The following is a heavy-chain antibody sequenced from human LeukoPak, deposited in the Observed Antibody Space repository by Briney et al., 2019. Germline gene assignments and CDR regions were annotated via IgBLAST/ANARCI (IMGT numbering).Heavy chain of an antibody. D-gene: IGHD6-6*01. CDR2: IYYSGST. J-gene: IGHJ3*02. CDR1: GGSISSYY. V-gene: IGHV4-59*01. CDR3: AREMVEYSSSAAAFDI. Sequence: ASETLSLTCTVSGGSISSYYWSWIRQPPGKGLEWNGYIYYSGSTNYNPSLKSRVTISVDTSKNQFSLKLSSVTAADTAVYYCAREMVEYSSSAAAFDIWGQGTMVTVSS.